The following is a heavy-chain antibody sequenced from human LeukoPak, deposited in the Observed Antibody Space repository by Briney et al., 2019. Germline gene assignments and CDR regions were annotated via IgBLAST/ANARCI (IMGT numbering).Heavy chain of an antibody. J-gene: IGHJ3*02. CDR1: GYTFTGYY. D-gene: IGHD2-21*01. V-gene: IGHV1-2*02. CDR3: ARGGIGPDAFDI. Sequence: ASVKVSCKASGYTFTGYYMHWVRQAPGQGLEWMGWINPNSGGTNYAQKFQGRVTMTRDTSTSTVYMELSSLRSEDTAVYYCARGGIGPDAFDIWGQGTMVTVSS. CDR2: INPNSGGT.